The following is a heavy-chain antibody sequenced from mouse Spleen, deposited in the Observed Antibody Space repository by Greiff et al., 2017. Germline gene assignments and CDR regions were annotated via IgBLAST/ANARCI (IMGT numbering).Heavy chain of an antibody. CDR1: GYSFTDYN. CDR2: INPNYGTT. CDR3: ARVDDGYYDAWFAY. V-gene: IGHV1-39*01. D-gene: IGHD2-3*01. J-gene: IGHJ3*01. Sequence: VQLKESGPELVKPGASVKISCKASGYSFTDYNMNWVKQSNGKSLEWIGVINPNYGTTSYNQKFKGKATLTVDQSSSTAYMQLNSLTSEDSAVYYCARVDDGYYDAWFAYWGQGTLVTVSA.